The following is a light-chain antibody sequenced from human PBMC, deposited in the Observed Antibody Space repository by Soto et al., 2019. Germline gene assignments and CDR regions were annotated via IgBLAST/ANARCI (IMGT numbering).Light chain of an antibody. J-gene: IGLJ1*01. CDR2: DVT. Sequence: QSVLTQPASVSGSPGQSITISFTGTSSDVGGYNYVSWYQQYPGKAPKLMIYDVTNRPSGVSNRFSGSKSGNTASLTISGLQAEDEADYYCGSYRITTAVFGTGTKVTVL. CDR1: SSDVGGYNY. CDR3: GSYRITTAV. V-gene: IGLV2-14*01.